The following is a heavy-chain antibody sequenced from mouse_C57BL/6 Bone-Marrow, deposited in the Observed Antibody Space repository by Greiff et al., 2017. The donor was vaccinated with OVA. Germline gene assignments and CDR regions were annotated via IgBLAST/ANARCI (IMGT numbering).Heavy chain of an antibody. CDR2: ISSGGSYT. V-gene: IGHV5-6*02. D-gene: IGHD2-5*01. Sequence: EVKLEESGGDLVKPGGSLKLSCAASGFTFSSYGMSWVRQTPDKRLEWVATISSGGSYTYYPDSVKGRFTISRDNAKNTLYLQMSSLKSEDTAMYYCARRSNYSAMDYWGQGTSVTVSS. J-gene: IGHJ4*01. CDR1: GFTFSSYG. CDR3: ARRSNYSAMDY.